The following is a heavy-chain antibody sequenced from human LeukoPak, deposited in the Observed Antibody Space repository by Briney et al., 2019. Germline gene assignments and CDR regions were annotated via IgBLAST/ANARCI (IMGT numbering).Heavy chain of an antibody. D-gene: IGHD3-22*01. CDR3: AAGRNMDSSGNWFDP. V-gene: IGHV1-58*01. CDR2: VVGSANP. Sequence: VVGSANPNYAQKFQERVTITRDMATSTAYMELSSLRSEDTAVYYCAAGRNMDSSGNWFDPWGQGTLVTVSS. J-gene: IGHJ5*02.